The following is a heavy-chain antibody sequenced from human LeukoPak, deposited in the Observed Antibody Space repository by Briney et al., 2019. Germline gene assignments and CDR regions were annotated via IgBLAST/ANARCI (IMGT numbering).Heavy chain of an antibody. CDR2: IMFDGSNI. Sequence: GGSLRLSCVLSGFTFSNYGMNCVRRAPGKGLEWVAIIMFDGSNIDYADSVKGRFTISRDNSKNTLFLQMNSLRAEDTAVYHCSRDHGDYSFDYWGQGTLVTVSS. D-gene: IGHD4-17*01. CDR3: SRDHGDYSFDY. J-gene: IGHJ4*02. V-gene: IGHV3-33*01. CDR1: GFTFSNYG.